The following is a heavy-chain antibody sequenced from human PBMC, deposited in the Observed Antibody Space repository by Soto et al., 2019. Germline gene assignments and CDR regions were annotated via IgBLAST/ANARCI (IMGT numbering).Heavy chain of an antibody. J-gene: IGHJ4*02. Sequence: LRLSCAASGFTFSSYAMHWVRQAPGKGLEWVSSISSSSSYIYYADSVKGRFTISRDNAKNSLYLQMNSLRAEDTAVYCCARDPLYGSGPFDYWGQGTLVTVSS. CDR3: ARDPLYGSGPFDY. D-gene: IGHD3-10*01. CDR1: GFTFSSYA. CDR2: ISSSSSYI. V-gene: IGHV3-21*01.